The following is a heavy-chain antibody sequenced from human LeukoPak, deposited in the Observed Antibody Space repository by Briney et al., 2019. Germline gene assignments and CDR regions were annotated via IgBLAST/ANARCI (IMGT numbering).Heavy chain of an antibody. J-gene: IGHJ5*02. Sequence: GSLRLSCAASGFTVNNNYMSWIRQPPGKGLEWIGEINHSGSTNYNPSLKSRVTISVDTSKNQFSLKLSSVTAADTAVYYCARGRLYYGSGSYYYDWFDPWGQGTLVTVSS. D-gene: IGHD3-10*01. CDR2: INHSGST. V-gene: IGHV4-34*01. CDR1: GFTVNNNY. CDR3: ARGRLYYGSGSYYYDWFDP.